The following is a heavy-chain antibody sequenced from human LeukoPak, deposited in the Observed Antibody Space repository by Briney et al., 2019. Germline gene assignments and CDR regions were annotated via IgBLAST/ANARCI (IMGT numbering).Heavy chain of an antibody. CDR3: ARGRDYDSSGYPDY. CDR1: GSTFTSYA. J-gene: IGHJ4*02. CDR2: IIPIFGTA. D-gene: IGHD3-22*01. V-gene: IGHV1-69*05. Sequence: GASVKVSCKASGSTFTSYAISWVRQAPGQGLEWMGGIIPIFGTANYAQKFQGRVTITTDESTSTAYMELSSLRSEDTAVYYCARGRDYDSSGYPDYWGQGALV.